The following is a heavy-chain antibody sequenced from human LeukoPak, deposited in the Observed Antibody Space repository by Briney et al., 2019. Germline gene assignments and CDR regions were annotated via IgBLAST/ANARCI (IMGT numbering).Heavy chain of an antibody. V-gene: IGHV4-39*01. CDR1: CGSISSSSYY. CDR2: IYYSGSI. D-gene: IGHD2-2*01. CDR3: AGCSSTSCYPPAFDI. Sequence: KPSETLSLNCTVSCGSISSSSYYWGWIRQPPGKGLGGIGSIYYSGSIYSNASLKSRVTISVDTSKNQFSLKLSSVTAADTAVYYCAGCSSTSCYPPAFDIWGQGTMVTVSS. J-gene: IGHJ3*02.